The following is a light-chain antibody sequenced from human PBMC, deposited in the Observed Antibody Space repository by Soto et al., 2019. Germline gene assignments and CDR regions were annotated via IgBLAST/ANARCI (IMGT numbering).Light chain of an antibody. V-gene: IGLV3-1*01. Sequence: SYELTQPPSVSVSPGQTASITCSGDKLGDKYACWYQQKPGQSPVLVIYQDSKRPSGIPERFSGSNSGNTATLTISGTQDIDEADYYCQAWDSTVVFGGGTKLTVL. CDR1: KLGDKY. CDR2: QDS. J-gene: IGLJ2*01. CDR3: QAWDSTVV.